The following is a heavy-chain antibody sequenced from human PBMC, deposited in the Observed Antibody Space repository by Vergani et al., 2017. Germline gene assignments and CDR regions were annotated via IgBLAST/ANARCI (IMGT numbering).Heavy chain of an antibody. CDR2: MNSGGSQI. Sequence: EVQLVESGGGLVKSGGSLRLSCAVSGFSFSTYGVNWVRQAPGKGLEWVASMNSGGSQIYYADSVKGRFTISRDNAKNSLYLQMSSLRAEDTAVYYCARDRGSGSSKLYYYGMDVWGQGTTVTVSS. J-gene: IGHJ6*02. D-gene: IGHD3-10*01. V-gene: IGHV3-21*01. CDR3: ARDRGSGSSKLYYYGMDV. CDR1: GFSFSTYG.